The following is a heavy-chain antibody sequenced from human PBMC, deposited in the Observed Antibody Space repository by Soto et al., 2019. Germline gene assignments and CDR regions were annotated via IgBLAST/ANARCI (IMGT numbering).Heavy chain of an antibody. V-gene: IGHV4-34*01. CDR2: INHSGST. Sequence: SETLSLTCAVYGGSFSGYYWSWIRQPPGKGLEWIGEINHSGSTNYNPSLKSRVTISVDTSKNQFSLKLSSVTAADTAVYYCARSRGYPLYGMDVWGKGTTVTVSS. CDR1: GGSFSGYY. CDR3: ARSRGYPLYGMDV. D-gene: IGHD3-22*01. J-gene: IGHJ6*04.